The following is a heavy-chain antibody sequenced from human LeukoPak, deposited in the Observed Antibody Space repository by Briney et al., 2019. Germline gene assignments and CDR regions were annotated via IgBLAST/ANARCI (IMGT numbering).Heavy chain of an antibody. D-gene: IGHD6-19*01. Sequence: PSETLSLTCTVSGGSTSRSSYYWGWIRQPPGKGLEWIGSVYYTGSTYYNPSLKSRVTISVDASQNQFSLKLSSVTAADTAVYYCSRRLSGPDWFDPWGQGTLVTVSS. CDR1: GGSTSRSSYY. CDR3: SRRLSGPDWFDP. J-gene: IGHJ5*02. CDR2: VYYTGST. V-gene: IGHV4-39*01.